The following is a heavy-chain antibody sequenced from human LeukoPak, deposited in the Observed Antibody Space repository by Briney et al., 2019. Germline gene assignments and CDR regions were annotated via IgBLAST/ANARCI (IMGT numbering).Heavy chain of an antibody. CDR1: GFTFSSYG. J-gene: IGHJ4*02. CDR2: IWYDGSNK. D-gene: IGHD6-13*01. CDR3: ARDDRAAAVY. Sequence: GRSLRLSCAASGFTFSSYGMHWVRQAPVKGLEWVAVIWYDGSNKYYADSVKGRFTISRDNSKNTLYLQMNSLRAEDTAVYYCARDDRAAAVYWGQGTLVTVSS. V-gene: IGHV3-33*01.